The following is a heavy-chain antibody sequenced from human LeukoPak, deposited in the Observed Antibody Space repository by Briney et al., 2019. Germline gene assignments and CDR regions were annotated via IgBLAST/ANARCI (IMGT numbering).Heavy chain of an antibody. J-gene: IGHJ4*02. CDR2: ISSSGSTI. CDR1: GFTFSNYE. Sequence: GGSLRLSCAASGFTFSNYEMNWVRQAPGKGLEWVSYISSSGSTIYYADSVKGRFTISRDNSNNTLYLQMNSLRAEDTAIYYCAKSGARYCTGGSCYFDYWGQGTLVTVSS. CDR3: AKSGARYCTGGSCYFDY. V-gene: IGHV3-48*03. D-gene: IGHD2-15*01.